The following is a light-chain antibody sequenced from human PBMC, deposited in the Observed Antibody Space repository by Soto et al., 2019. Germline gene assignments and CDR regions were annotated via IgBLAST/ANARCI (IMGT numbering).Light chain of an antibody. Sequence: ALTQPASLSGSPGQSITISCTGTSSDIGAYDYVSWFQQHPGKAPKLMISEVNNRPSGVSNRFSGSKSGNTAYLTISGLQVEDEAEYFCFSFTTTRTHVFGTGTKVTVL. V-gene: IGLV2-14*01. CDR2: EVN. CDR1: SSDIGAYDY. J-gene: IGLJ1*01. CDR3: FSFTTTRTHV.